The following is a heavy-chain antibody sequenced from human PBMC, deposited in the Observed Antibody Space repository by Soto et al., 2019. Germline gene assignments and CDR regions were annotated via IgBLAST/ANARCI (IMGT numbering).Heavy chain of an antibody. Sequence: QAHLEQSGAELKRPGASVKVSCKASGYTFSDFDINWLRQASGQRPEWMGWMNAKSGDTFFAQRFQGKFNMTWDTSLSTAYVEVGSLTSDDTGIYYCARGNPFNYAGFDVWGQGTTVAVSS. CDR1: GYTFSDFD. CDR2: MNAKSGDT. CDR3: ARGNPFNYAGFDV. V-gene: IGHV1-8*01. D-gene: IGHD3-16*01. J-gene: IGHJ6*02.